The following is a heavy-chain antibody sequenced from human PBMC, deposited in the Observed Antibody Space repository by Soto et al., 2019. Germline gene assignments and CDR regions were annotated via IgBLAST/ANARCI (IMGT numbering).Heavy chain of an antibody. V-gene: IGHV4-38-2*01. J-gene: IGHJ6*02. CDR2: IYHAGSV. Sequence: SETLSLTCAVSGYSIASGYYWAWIRQPPGKGLEWIGSIYHAGSVYYNPSLNSRVAMSLDTSDNHFSLKLTSVTAADTAVYCCARNFDYYGMDVWGQGTTVTVSS. CDR1: GYSIASGYY. CDR3: ARNFDYYGMDV.